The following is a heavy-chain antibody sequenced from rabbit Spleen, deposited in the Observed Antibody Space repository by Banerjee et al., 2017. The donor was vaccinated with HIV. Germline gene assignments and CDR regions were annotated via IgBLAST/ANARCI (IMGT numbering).Heavy chain of an antibody. J-gene: IGHJ3*01. CDR2: IYAGSSGSP. D-gene: IGHD2-1*01. V-gene: IGHV1S40*01. Sequence: QSLEESGGDLVKPGASLTLTCTASGFSFTSSYWICWVRQAPGKGLEWIACIYAGSSGSPYYASWAKGRFTISKTSSTTVTLQMISLTAADTATYFCTIATMTMVITGLWGQGTLVTVS. CDR1: GFSFTSSYW. CDR3: TIATMTMVITGL.